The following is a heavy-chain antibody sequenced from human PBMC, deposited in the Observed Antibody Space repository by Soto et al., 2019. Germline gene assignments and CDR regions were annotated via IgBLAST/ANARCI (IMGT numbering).Heavy chain of an antibody. V-gene: IGHV1-18*01. CDR3: ARGGQECSNRGCGYTYDGMDV. J-gene: IGHJ6*02. Sequence: ASVKVSCKASGYTFSHYGIGWVRQAPGQGLEWMGWISAYNGNRHFAEGLRGRITMTTNTTTSTAEMELRSLSSDDTAVYYCARGGQECSNRGCGYTYDGMDVWGQGTTVTVSS. CDR2: ISAYNGNR. CDR1: GYTFSHYG. D-gene: IGHD5-12*01.